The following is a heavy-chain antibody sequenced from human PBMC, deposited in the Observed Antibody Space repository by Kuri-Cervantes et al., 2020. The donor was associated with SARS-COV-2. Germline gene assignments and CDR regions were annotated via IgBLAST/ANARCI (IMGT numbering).Heavy chain of an antibody. D-gene: IGHD2-8*02. CDR1: GGSISSGDYY. Sequence: SETLSLTCTVSGGSISSGDYYWSWIRQPPGKGLEWIGYIYYSGSTYYNPSLKSRVTISVDTSKNQFSLKLSSVTAADTAAYYCARGLMGYCTGGVCPTRIDPWGQGTLVTVSS. J-gene: IGHJ5*02. CDR3: ARGLMGYCTGGVCPTRIDP. CDR2: IYYSGST. V-gene: IGHV4-30-4*01.